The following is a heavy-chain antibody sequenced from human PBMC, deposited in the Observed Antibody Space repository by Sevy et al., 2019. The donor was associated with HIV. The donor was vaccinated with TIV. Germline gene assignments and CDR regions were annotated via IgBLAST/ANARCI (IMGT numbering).Heavy chain of an antibody. Sequence: WGSLRLSCAASGFTFNDYALHWVRQAPGKGLEWVAIISSDGDNTYYADTVKGRFTISRDNSKNTVYLQMNRPRAEDTAFYYCVREGAPYRNIRYCSGNNCFYNWFDPWGQGTLVTVSS. CDR2: ISSDGDNT. J-gene: IGHJ5*02. CDR3: VREGAPYRNIRYCSGNNCFYNWFDP. D-gene: IGHD2-15*01. CDR1: GFTFNDYA. V-gene: IGHV3-30-3*01.